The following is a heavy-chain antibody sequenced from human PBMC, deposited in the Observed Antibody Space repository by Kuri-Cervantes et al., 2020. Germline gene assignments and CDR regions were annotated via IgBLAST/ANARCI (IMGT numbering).Heavy chain of an antibody. CDR1: GFTFSDYY. Sequence: GGSLRLSCAASGFTFSDYYMSWIRQAPGKGLEWVSYISSSGSTIYYADSVKGRFTISRDNSKNTLYLQMNSLRAEDTAVYYCAKVGRDSYYYDSSGYYDRWYFDYWGQGTLVTVSS. V-gene: IGHV3-11*04. CDR3: AKVGRDSYYYDSSGYYDRWYFDY. J-gene: IGHJ4*02. D-gene: IGHD3-22*01. CDR2: ISSSGSTI.